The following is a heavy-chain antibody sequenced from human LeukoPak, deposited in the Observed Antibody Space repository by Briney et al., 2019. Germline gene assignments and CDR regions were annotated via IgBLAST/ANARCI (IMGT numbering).Heavy chain of an antibody. Sequence: GGSLRLSCAASGFTFSSYGMHWVRQAPGKGLEWVAVISYDGSNKYYADSVKGRFTISRDNAKNSLFLQMNSLRAEDTAIYYCARDASFYDNSDSSGYWGQGTLVTVSS. CDR3: ARDASFYDNSDSSGY. CDR2: ISYDGSNK. CDR1: GFTFSSYG. V-gene: IGHV3-30*03. J-gene: IGHJ4*02. D-gene: IGHD3-22*01.